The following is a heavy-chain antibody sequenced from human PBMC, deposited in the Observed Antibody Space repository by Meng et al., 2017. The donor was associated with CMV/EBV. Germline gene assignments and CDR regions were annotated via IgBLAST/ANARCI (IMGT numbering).Heavy chain of an antibody. CDR2: IYYSGST. J-gene: IGHJ4*02. V-gene: IGHV4-30-4*08. CDR1: GGSISSGAYY. Sequence: HVPPPESGPGLVNTSQTLSLTCTVSGGSISSGAYYWSLIRQPPGKGLEWIGYIYYSGSTYYNPSLKSRVTISVDTSKNQFSLKLSSVTAADTAVYYCARAQYSSSCDYWGQGTLVTVSS. D-gene: IGHD6-13*01. CDR3: ARAQYSSSCDY.